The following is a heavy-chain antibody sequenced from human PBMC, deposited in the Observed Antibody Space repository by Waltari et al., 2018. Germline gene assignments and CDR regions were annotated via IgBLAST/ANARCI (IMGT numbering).Heavy chain of an antibody. CDR2: IIPNFGTA. CDR3: ASGFAVAATNDGRGYSYVPHTHYYYYGMDV. D-gene: IGHD5-18*01. V-gene: IGHV1-69*01. CDR1: GGPFSSYA. Sequence: QVQLVQSGAEVKKPGSSVKVSCKASGGPFSSYAISWVRQAPGQGLEWMGGIIPNFGTANYAQKFQGRVTITADESTSTAYMELSSLRSEDTAVYYCASGFAVAATNDGRGYSYVPHTHYYYYGMDVWGQGTTVTVSS. J-gene: IGHJ6*02.